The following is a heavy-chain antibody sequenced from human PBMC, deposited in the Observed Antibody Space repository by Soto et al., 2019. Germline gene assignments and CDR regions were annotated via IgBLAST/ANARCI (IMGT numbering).Heavy chain of an antibody. J-gene: IGHJ6*02. V-gene: IGHV1-69*06. CDR3: ARDPVDTAMVYYYYGMDV. CDR2: IIPIFGTA. CDR1: GGTSSSYA. Sequence: ASVKVSCKASGGTSSSYAISWVRQAPGQGLEWMGGIIPIFGTANYAQKFQGRVTITADKSTSTAYMELSSLRSEDTAVYYCARDPVDTAMVYYYYGMDVWGQGTTVTVSS. D-gene: IGHD5-18*01.